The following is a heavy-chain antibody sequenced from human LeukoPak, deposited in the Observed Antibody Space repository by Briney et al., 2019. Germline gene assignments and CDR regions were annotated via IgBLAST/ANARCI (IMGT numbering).Heavy chain of an antibody. Sequence: SETLSLTCAVYGGSFSGYYWSWIRQPPGKGLEWIGEINHSGSTNYNPSLKSRVTISVDTSKNQFFLKLSSVTAADTAVYYCASVGGDDYYYGMDVWGQGTTVTVSS. CDR2: INHSGST. CDR1: GGSFSGYY. J-gene: IGHJ6*02. D-gene: IGHD2-21*02. V-gene: IGHV4-34*01. CDR3: ASVGGDDYYYGMDV.